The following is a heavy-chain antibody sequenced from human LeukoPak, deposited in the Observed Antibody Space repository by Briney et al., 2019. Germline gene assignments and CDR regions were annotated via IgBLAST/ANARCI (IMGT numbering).Heavy chain of an antibody. CDR3: ARDRAWNYFDS. CDR1: GFTVSSNY. CDR2: ISSDGNRK. D-gene: IGHD3-3*01. V-gene: IGHV3-30*03. Sequence: GGSLRLSCAASGFTVSSNYMSWVRQAPGKGPEWVAIISSDGNRKYYAHSVEGRFTISRGNSKNTLYLQMDSLRVDDTAVYYCARDRAWNYFDSWGQGTLVTVSS. J-gene: IGHJ4*02.